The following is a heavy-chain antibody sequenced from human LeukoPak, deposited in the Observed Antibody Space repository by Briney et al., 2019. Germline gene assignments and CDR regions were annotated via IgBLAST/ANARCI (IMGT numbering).Heavy chain of an antibody. CDR2: ISAYNGNT. CDR3: ARDQNWLRSALPPDY. CDR1: GYTFTSYG. J-gene: IGHJ4*02. D-gene: IGHD5-12*01. V-gene: IGHV1-18*01. Sequence: GASVKVSCKASGYTFTSYGISWVRQAPGQGLEWMGWISAYNGNTNYAQKLQGRVTMTTDTSTSTAYMELRSLRSDDTAVYYCARDQNWLRSALPPDYWGQGTLVTVSS.